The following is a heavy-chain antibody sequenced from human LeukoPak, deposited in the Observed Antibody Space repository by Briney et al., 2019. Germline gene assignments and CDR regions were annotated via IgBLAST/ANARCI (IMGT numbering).Heavy chain of an antibody. D-gene: IGHD3-10*01. CDR1: GYIFTDYY. CDR3: ARVLFEGGGFGELLPFDY. J-gene: IGHJ4*02. Sequence: VASVKVSCKASGYIFTDYYIHWVRQAPGQGLEWMGWISPNSGGTNYAQKFQGRVTMTRDTSISTAYMELSSLRSDDTAVYYCARVLFEGGGFGELLPFDYWGQGTLVTVSS. CDR2: ISPNSGGT. V-gene: IGHV1-2*02.